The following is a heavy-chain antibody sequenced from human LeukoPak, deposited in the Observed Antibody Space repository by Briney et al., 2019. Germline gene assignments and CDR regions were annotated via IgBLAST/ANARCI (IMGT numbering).Heavy chain of an antibody. J-gene: IGHJ6*03. CDR1: GFTFDDYA. V-gene: IGHV3-9*01. CDR2: INWDSDTI. Sequence: PGGSLRLSCAASGFTFDDYAMHWVRQAPGKGLEWVSGINWDSDTIGYADSVKGRFTISRDNAKNSLYLQMNSLRAEDTAVYYCVRGSLASGVVVYYYYYLDVWGKGTTVTVSS. D-gene: IGHD3-3*01. CDR3: VRGSLASGVVVYYYYYLDV.